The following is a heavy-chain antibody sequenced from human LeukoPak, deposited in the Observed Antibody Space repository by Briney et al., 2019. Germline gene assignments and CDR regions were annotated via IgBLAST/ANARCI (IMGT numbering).Heavy chain of an antibody. CDR1: GFTFSSYE. Sequence: GGSLRLSCAASGFTFSSYEMNWVRQAPGKGLEWVSYISSSSSTIYYADSVKGRFTISRDNAKNSLYLQMNSLRAEDTAVYYCARDSGYDSSGYYPPDAFDIWGQGTMVTVSS. CDR2: ISSSSSTI. V-gene: IGHV3-48*01. D-gene: IGHD3-22*01. J-gene: IGHJ3*02. CDR3: ARDSGYDSSGYYPPDAFDI.